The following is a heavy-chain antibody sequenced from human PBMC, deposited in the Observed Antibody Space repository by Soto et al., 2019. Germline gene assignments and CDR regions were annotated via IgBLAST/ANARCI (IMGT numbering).Heavy chain of an antibody. V-gene: IGHV4-39*01. D-gene: IGHD3-3*01. Sequence: QLQLQESGPGLVKPSETLSLTCTVSGGSISSSSYYWGWIRQPSGKALEWIGSIYYSGSTYYNPSLKSRVTISVDTSKNQFSLKLSSVTAADTAVYYCARLVEFLEWSTKYYFDYWGQGTLVTVSS. CDR2: IYYSGST. J-gene: IGHJ4*02. CDR3: ARLVEFLEWSTKYYFDY. CDR1: GGSISSSSYY.